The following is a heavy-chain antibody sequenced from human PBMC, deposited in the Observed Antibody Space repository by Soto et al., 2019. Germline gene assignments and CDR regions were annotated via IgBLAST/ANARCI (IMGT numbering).Heavy chain of an antibody. J-gene: IGHJ4*02. CDR1: GHSISNAYY. D-gene: IGHD1-26*01. CDR3: ARAIVGPRGPFF. CDR2: FFRSGNI. Sequence: PSETLSLTCQVSGHSISNAYYWAWIRQSPGKGLEWIGSFFRSGNIYYNPSLESRVTISADTSKNQFSLRVRSVTVVDTAVYYCARAIVGPRGPFFWGQGTLVTVSS. V-gene: IGHV4-38-2*02.